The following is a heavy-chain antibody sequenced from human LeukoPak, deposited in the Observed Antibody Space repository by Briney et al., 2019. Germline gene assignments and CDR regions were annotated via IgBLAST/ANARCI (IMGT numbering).Heavy chain of an antibody. Sequence: HGGSLRLSCAASGFTFSSYGMHWVRQAPGKGLEWVAGIWYDGSNTYYADSVNGRITISRDNSKNTLYPQMNSLRADDTAVYYCAKDPEYSSSGIDYWGQGTLVTVSS. CDR3: AKDPEYSSSGIDY. CDR2: IWYDGSNT. D-gene: IGHD6-13*01. V-gene: IGHV3-33*06. J-gene: IGHJ4*02. CDR1: GFTFSSYG.